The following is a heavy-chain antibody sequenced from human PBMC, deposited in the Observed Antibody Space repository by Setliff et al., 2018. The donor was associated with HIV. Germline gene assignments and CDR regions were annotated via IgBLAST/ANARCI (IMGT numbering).Heavy chain of an antibody. V-gene: IGHV2-5*02. CDR3: AREIAAPQGFDY. Sequence: SGPTLVNPTQTLTLTCTFSGFSLSTSGVGVGWIRQPPGKALEWLALIYWDDYKHYSPSLNSRLTITKDTSKNQVVLTMTNIDPVDTATYYCAREIAAPQGFDYWGQGTLVTVSS. CDR2: IYWDDYK. CDR1: GFSLSTSGVG. J-gene: IGHJ4*02. D-gene: IGHD6-25*01.